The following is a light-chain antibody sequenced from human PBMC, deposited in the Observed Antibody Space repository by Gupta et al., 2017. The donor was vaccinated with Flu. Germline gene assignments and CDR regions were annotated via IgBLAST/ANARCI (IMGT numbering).Light chain of an antibody. J-gene: IGLJ2*01. CDR1: SSDIGAYSD. V-gene: IGLV2-14*03. Sequence: TSSDIGAYSDVSWYQQHPGKAPNLMIYDVTNRPSGVSHRFSGSKSGNTASLSISGLQAEDEADYYCGSYTSSGTLVIGGGTKLTVL. CDR2: DVT. CDR3: GSYTSSGTLV.